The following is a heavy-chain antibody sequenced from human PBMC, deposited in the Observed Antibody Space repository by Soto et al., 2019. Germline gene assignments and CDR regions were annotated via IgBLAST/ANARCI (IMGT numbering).Heavy chain of an antibody. CDR1: GVSFSGYS. Sequence: SETLSLTCAVYGVSFSGYSWSWIRQPPGKGLEWIGEINHSGSTNYNPSLKSRVTMSVDTSKNQFSLKLSSVTAADTAVYYCARESEFEYRSGSCFEEWGQGNL. CDR3: ARESEFEYRSGSCFEE. D-gene: IGHD6-19*01. J-gene: IGHJ4*02. CDR2: INHSGST. V-gene: IGHV4-34*01.